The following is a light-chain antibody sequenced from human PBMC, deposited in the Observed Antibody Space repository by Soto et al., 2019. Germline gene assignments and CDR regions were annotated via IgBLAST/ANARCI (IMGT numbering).Light chain of an antibody. J-gene: IGLJ2*01. CDR3: ETWDSNTPV. Sequence: QPVLAQSSSPSASLGSSVKLTCTLSSGHSSYIIAWHQQQPGKAPRYLMKLEGSGSYNKGSGVPDRFSGSSSGADRYLTISNLQFEDEADYYCETWDSNTPVFGGGTKVTVL. CDR2: LEGSGSY. CDR1: SGHSSYI. V-gene: IGLV4-60*02.